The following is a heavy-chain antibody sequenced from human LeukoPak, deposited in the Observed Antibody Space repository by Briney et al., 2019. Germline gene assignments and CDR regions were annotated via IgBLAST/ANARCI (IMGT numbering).Heavy chain of an antibody. V-gene: IGHV3-20*04. CDR2: TNWDGAST. CDR3: GRVYCSTTSCYDYYDYYMDV. CDR1: GFRFDDYG. J-gene: IGHJ6*03. Sequence: GGSLRLSCAASGFRFDDYGMRWVRHVPGKVLEWVSGTNWDGASTGYVDSVEGRFTISRDNVKNLVYLQMNSLRVEDTALYFCGRVYCSTTSCYDYYDYYMDVWGKGTTVTVSS. D-gene: IGHD2-2*01.